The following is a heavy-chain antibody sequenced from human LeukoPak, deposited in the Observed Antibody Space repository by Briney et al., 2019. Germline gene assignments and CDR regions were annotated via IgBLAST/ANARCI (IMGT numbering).Heavy chain of an antibody. J-gene: IGHJ4*02. D-gene: IGHD3-22*01. CDR3: ARDYYDSSGYYGY. Sequence: ASVKVSCKASGYTFTVYYMHWVRQAPGQGLEWMGRINPNSGGTNYAQKFQGRVTMTRDTSISTAYMELSRLRSDDTAVYYCARDYYDSSGYYGYWGQGTLVTVSS. CDR1: GYTFTVYY. CDR2: INPNSGGT. V-gene: IGHV1-2*06.